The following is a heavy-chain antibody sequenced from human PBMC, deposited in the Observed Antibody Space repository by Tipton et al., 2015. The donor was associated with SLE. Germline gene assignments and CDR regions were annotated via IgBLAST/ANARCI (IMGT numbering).Heavy chain of an antibody. CDR3: VSSGYPLGTFES. CDR2: ICCGGST. D-gene: IGHD3-9*01. V-gene: IGHV4-4*07. CDR1: GGSITNYY. Sequence: TLSLTCTVSGGSITNYYWGWVRQPAGKGLEWIGRICCGGSTKYNPSLDSRVSLSVDASKDQFSLKLSSVTAADTAVYYCVSSGYPLGTFESWGQGTMVTVSS. J-gene: IGHJ3*02.